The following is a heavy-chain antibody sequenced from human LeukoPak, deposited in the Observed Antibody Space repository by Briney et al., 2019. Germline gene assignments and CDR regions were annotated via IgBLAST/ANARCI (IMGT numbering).Heavy chain of an antibody. J-gene: IGHJ6*02. CDR1: GYTFTSYY. CDR3: ARDGGGSGSYYRGGMDV. Sequence: ASVKVSCKASGYTFTSYYMHWVRQAPGQGLEWMGIINPSGGSTSYAQKFQGRVTMTRDTSTSTVYMELSSLRSEDTAVYYCARDGGGSGSYYRGGMDVWGQGTTVTVSS. V-gene: IGHV1-46*01. CDR2: INPSGGST. D-gene: IGHD3-10*01.